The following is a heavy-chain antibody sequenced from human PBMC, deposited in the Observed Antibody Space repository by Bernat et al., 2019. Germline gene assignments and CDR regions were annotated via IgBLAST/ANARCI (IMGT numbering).Heavy chain of an antibody. CDR3: ARELRGARDYRVRYFDL. CDR2: IITIFGTA. V-gene: IGHV1-69*01. D-gene: IGHD3-10*01. J-gene: IGHJ2*01. CDR1: GGTFSSYA. Sequence: QVQLVQSGAEVKKPGSSVKVSCKASGGTFSSYAISWVRQAPGQGLEWMGGIITIFGTANYAQKFQGRVTITADESTSTAYMELSSLRSEDTAVYYCARELRGARDYRVRYFDLWGRGTLVTVSS.